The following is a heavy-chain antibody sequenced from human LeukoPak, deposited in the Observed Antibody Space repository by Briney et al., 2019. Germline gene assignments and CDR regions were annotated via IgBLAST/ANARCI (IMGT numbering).Heavy chain of an antibody. D-gene: IGHD3-22*01. V-gene: IGHV3-30*03. CDR1: GFSFSDYG. CDR2: VSYDGINK. CDR3: ARSQSGYYYPYLDS. J-gene: IGHJ4*02. Sequence: PGGSLRLSCAASGFSFSDYGIHWVRQAPGKGLEWVAVVSYDGINKNYADSVQGRFTISRDNSKNTVYLQINSLRAEDTAIYYCARSQSGYYYPYLDSWGQGTLVTASS.